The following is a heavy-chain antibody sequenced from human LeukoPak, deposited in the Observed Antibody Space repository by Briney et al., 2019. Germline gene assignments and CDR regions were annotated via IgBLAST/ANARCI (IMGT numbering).Heavy chain of an antibody. D-gene: IGHD3-16*01. CDR2: IYSGGST. CDR3: AKVAPYDYVWGSVDY. Sequence: GGSLRLSCAASGFTVSSNYMSWVRQAPGKGLEWVSVIYSGGSTYYADSVKGRFTISRDNSKNTLYLQMNSLRAEDTAVYYCAKVAPYDYVWGSVDYWGQGTLVTVSS. CDR1: GFTVSSNY. V-gene: IGHV3-66*01. J-gene: IGHJ4*02.